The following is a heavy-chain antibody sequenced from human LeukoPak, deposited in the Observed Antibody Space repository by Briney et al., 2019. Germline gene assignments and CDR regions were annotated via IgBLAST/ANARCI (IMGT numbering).Heavy chain of an antibody. D-gene: IGHD6-13*01. Sequence: SETLSLTCTVSGDSGVSSGGYYWTSIRQHPEKGLEWIGYFYHRASYNPSLKGRVTISVDTSKNQFSLKLSSVTAADTAVYYCARGGYRSRTFDYWGQGILVTVSS. CDR1: GDSGVSSGGYY. CDR3: ARGGYRSRTFDY. CDR2: FYHRA. J-gene: IGHJ4*02. V-gene: IGHV4-61*08.